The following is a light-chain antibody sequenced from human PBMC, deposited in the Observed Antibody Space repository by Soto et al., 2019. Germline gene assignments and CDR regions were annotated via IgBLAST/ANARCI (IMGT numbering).Light chain of an antibody. CDR2: DVT. V-gene: IGLV2-14*01. CDR1: SSDVGGYNY. CDR3: SSYTSSSTQV. Sequence: QSVLTQPASVSGSPGQSITISCTGTSSDVGGYNYVSWYQQHPGKGPKLMIYDVTNRPSGVSNRFSGSKSGNTASLTISGLQAEDEADYYCSSYTSSSTQVFGGGTKLTV. J-gene: IGLJ2*01.